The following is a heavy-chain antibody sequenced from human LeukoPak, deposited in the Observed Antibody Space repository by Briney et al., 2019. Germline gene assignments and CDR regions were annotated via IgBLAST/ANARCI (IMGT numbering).Heavy chain of an antibody. V-gene: IGHV4-34*01. J-gene: IGHJ5*02. Sequence: IPSETLSLTCAVYGGSFSGYYCSWIRQPPGKGLEWIGEINHSGSTNYNPSLKSRVTISVDTSKNQFSLKLSSVTAADTAVYYCASLTTENWFDPWGQGTLVTVSS. D-gene: IGHD1-14*01. CDR3: ASLTTENWFDP. CDR1: GGSFSGYY. CDR2: INHSGST.